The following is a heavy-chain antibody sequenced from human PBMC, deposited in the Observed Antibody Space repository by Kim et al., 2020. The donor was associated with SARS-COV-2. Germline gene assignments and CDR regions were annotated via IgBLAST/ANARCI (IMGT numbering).Heavy chain of an antibody. CDR1: GGSISRYH. CDR3: ARASSFRGIGVDY. Sequence: SETLSLTCTVSGGSISRYHWSWIRQPPGKGLEWIGYIYNGGNADYNPSLKSRVTISLDTSKSQFSLKLSSVTAADTAVYYCARASSFRGIGVDYWGQETLVTVSS. V-gene: IGHV4-59*08. D-gene: IGHD3-10*01. CDR2: IYNGGNA. J-gene: IGHJ4*02.